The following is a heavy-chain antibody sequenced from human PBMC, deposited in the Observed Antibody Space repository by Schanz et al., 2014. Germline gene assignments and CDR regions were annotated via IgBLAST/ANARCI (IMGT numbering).Heavy chain of an antibody. V-gene: IGHV3-48*01. CDR1: GFTFSSNS. Sequence: EVQLVESGGGLVQPGGSLRLSCAASGFTFSSNSMNWVRQAPGKGLEWISYIGSSSSRIDHADSVKGRFTISRDNAKNSLYQQMNSLRAEDTAVYYCARGGPAYYFDDWGQGTLVTVSS. CDR3: ARGGPAYYFDD. CDR2: IGSSSSRI. J-gene: IGHJ4*02.